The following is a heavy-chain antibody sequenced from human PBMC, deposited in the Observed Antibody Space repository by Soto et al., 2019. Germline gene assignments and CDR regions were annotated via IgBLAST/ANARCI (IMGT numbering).Heavy chain of an antibody. V-gene: IGHV4-30-4*01. D-gene: IGHD3-22*01. CDR2: IYYSGST. CDR1: GGSISSGDYY. CDR3: AREDYYDSSRGQNWFDP. J-gene: IGHJ5*02. Sequence: SETLSLTCTVSGGSISSGDYYWSRIRQPPGKGLEWIGYIYYSGSTYYNPSLKSRVTISVDTSKNQFSLKLSSVTAADTAVYYCAREDYYDSSRGQNWFDPWGQGTLVTVSS.